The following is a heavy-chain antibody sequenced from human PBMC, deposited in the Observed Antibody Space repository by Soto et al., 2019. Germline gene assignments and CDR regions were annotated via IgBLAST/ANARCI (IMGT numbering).Heavy chain of an antibody. J-gene: IGHJ6*02. V-gene: IGHV4-59*01. CDR3: ARDRVDTAMVPGMDV. CDR2: IYYSGST. CDR1: GGSISSYY. Sequence: PSETLSLTCTVSGGSISSYYWSWIRQPPGKGLEWIGYIYYSGSTNYNPSLKSRVTISVDTSKNQFSLKLSSVTAADTAVYYCARDRVDTAMVPGMDVWGQGTTVTVSS. D-gene: IGHD5-18*01.